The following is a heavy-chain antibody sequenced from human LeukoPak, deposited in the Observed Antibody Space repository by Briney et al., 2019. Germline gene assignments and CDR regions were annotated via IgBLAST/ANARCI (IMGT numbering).Heavy chain of an antibody. J-gene: IGHJ5*02. D-gene: IGHD2-15*01. CDR2: IIPIFGTA. V-gene: IGHV1-69*13. CDR1: GGTFSSYA. Sequence: SVKVSCKASGGTFSSYAINWVRQAPGQGLEWMGGIIPIFGTANYAQKFQGRVTITADESTSTAYMELSSLRSEDTAVYYCAREFPYCSGGSCYSGWFDPWGQGTLVTVSS. CDR3: AREFPYCSGGSCYSGWFDP.